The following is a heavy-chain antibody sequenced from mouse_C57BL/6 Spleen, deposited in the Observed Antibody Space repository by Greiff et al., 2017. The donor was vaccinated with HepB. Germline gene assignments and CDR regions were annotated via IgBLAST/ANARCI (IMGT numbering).Heavy chain of an antibody. Sequence: VQLQQSGPELVKPGASVKISCKASGYTFTDYYMNWVKQSHGKSLEWIGDINPNNGGTSYNQRFKGKATLTVDKSSSTAYMELRSLTSEDSAVYYCAREGKKTGSGYWGQGTTLTVSS. V-gene: IGHV1-26*01. CDR2: INPNNGGT. J-gene: IGHJ2*01. CDR3: AREGKKTGSGY. CDR1: GYTFTDYY. D-gene: IGHD4-1*01.